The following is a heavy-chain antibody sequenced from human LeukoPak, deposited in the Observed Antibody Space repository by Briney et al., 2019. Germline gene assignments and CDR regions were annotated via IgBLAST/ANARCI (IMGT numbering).Heavy chain of an antibody. J-gene: IGHJ1*01. CDR1: GFTFNDYA. V-gene: IGHV3-43D*03. Sequence: PEGSLRLSCAASGFTFNDYAMHWVCQAPGKGLEWVSLISWDSGNTYYADSVKGRFIISRDNSKNSLSLQMNSLRAEDTALYYCAKGPGAAVGKRYIQHWGQGTLVTVSS. CDR2: ISWDSGNT. D-gene: IGHD6-13*01. CDR3: AKGPGAAVGKRYIQH.